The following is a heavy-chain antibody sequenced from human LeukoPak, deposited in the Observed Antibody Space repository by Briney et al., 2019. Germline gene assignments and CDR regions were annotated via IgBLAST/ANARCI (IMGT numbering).Heavy chain of an antibody. Sequence: ASVKVSCKASGYTFTGYYMHWVRQAPGQGLEWMGWINPNSGGTNYAQKFQGRVTMTRDTSISTAYMELSRLRSDDTAVYYCARESKNQWELLPFYYYYGMDVWGQGTTVTVSS. CDR2: INPNSGGT. CDR3: ARESKNQWELLPFYYYYGMDV. V-gene: IGHV1-2*02. J-gene: IGHJ6*02. D-gene: IGHD1-26*01. CDR1: GYTFTGYY.